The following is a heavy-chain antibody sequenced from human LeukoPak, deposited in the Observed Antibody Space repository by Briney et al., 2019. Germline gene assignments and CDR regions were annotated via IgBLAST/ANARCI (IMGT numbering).Heavy chain of an antibody. CDR1: GGTFSSYA. CDR2: IIPILGIA. D-gene: IGHD2-2*01. Sequence: ASVKVSCKASGGTFSSYAISWVRQAPGQGLEWMGRIIPILGIANYAQKFQGRVTITAHKSTSTAYMELSRLRSEDTAVYYCASNSRYCSSTSCYSGDYYYYYGMDVWGQGTTVTVSS. V-gene: IGHV1-69*04. J-gene: IGHJ6*02. CDR3: ASNSRYCSSTSCYSGDYYYYYGMDV.